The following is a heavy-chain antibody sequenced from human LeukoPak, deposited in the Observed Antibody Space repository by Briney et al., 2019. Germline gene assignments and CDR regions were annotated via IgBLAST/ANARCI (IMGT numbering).Heavy chain of an antibody. CDR3: AKWKYSNSGIDDY. CDR2: FDPEDGET. CDR1: GYTLTELS. V-gene: IGHV1-24*01. D-gene: IGHD6-6*01. Sequence: GASVHVSCKVSGYTLTELSMHWVRQAPGKGLEWMGGFDPEDGETIYAQKFQGRVTMTEDTSTDTAYMELSSLRSEDTAVYYCAKWKYSNSGIDDYWGQGTLVTVSS. J-gene: IGHJ4*02.